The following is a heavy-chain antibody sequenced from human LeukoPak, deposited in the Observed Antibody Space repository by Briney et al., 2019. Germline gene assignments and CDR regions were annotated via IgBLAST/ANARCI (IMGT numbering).Heavy chain of an antibody. CDR3: ARAKYSSSRKTGDAFDI. J-gene: IGHJ3*02. CDR2: IIPIFGTA. CDR1: GGTFSSYA. D-gene: IGHD6-6*01. Sequence: LVKVSCKASGGTFSSYAISWVRQAPGQGLEWMGGIIPIFGTANYAQKFQGRVTITADESTSTAYMELSSLRSEDTAVYYCARAKYSSSRKTGDAFDIWGQGTMVTVSS. V-gene: IGHV1-69*13.